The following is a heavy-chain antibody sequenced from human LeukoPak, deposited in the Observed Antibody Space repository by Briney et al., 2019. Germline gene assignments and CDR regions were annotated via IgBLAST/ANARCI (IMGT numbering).Heavy chain of an antibody. CDR1: GFTFSSYA. CDR2: FSATDGSA. D-gene: IGHD2-2*01. Sequence: GGSLRLACAASGFTFSSYAMTWVRQAPGKGLEWVSAFSATDGSAQYAESVKGRFTISRDNSKNTLYLQMNSLRAEDTAVYYCAKGSYCSSTSCYLAYYYYGMDVWGQGTTVTVSS. J-gene: IGHJ6*02. V-gene: IGHV3-23*01. CDR3: AKGSYCSSTSCYLAYYYYGMDV.